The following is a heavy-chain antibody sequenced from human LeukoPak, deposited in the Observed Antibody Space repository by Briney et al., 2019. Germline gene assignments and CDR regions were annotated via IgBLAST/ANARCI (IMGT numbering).Heavy chain of an antibody. CDR1: GFTFSTYA. D-gene: IGHD2-8*02. CDR3: ARDTGGSYYFDY. V-gene: IGHV3-30-3*01. J-gene: IGHJ4*02. CDR2: ISYDGSNK. Sequence: ESGGSLRLSCAASGFTFSTYAMHWVRQAPGKGLEWVAVISYDGSNKYYADSVKGRFTISRDNSKNTLYLQMNSLRAEDTAVYYCARDTGGSYYFDYWGQGTLVTVSS.